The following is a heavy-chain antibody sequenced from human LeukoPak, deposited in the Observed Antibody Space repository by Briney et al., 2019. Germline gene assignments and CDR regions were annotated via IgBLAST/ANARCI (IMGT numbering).Heavy chain of an antibody. CDR1: GYTFTSYG. D-gene: IGHD2-15*01. V-gene: IGHV1-46*01. CDR2: INPSGGST. CDR3: AREYCSGGSCYSAPFDY. J-gene: IGHJ4*02. Sequence: ASVKVSCKASGYTFTSYGISWVRQAPGQGLEWMGIINPSGGSTSYAQKFQGRVTMTRDMSTSTVYMELSSLRSEDTAVYYCAREYCSGGSCYSAPFDYWGQGTLVTVSS.